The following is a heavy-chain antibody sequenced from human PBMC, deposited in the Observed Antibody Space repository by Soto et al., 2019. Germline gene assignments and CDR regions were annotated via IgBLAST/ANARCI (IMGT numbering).Heavy chain of an antibody. D-gene: IGHD1-1*01. Sequence: SETLSLTCAVYGGSFIGYYWSWSRQPPGKGLEWIGEINHSGSTNYNPSLKSRVTISIDTSQNQYSLKVSSVTAADTAVYYCARAAVAEPFDIWGQGTMVTVS. J-gene: IGHJ3*02. CDR3: ARAAVAEPFDI. CDR2: INHSGST. CDR1: GGSFIGYY. V-gene: IGHV4-34*01.